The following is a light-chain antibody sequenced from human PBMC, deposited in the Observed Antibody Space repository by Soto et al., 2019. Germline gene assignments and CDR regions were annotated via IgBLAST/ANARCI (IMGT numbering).Light chain of an antibody. CDR2: EVS. V-gene: IGLV2-14*01. CDR1: SSDVGGYNY. Sequence: QSALTQPASRSGSPGESITISFTGTSSDVGGYNYVSWYQQHPGKAPKLMIYEVSNRPSGVSNRFSGSKSGNPAYLTISALQAEDEADYYCSSYTSSSTLNYVFGTGTKVTVL. J-gene: IGLJ1*01. CDR3: SSYTSSSTLNYV.